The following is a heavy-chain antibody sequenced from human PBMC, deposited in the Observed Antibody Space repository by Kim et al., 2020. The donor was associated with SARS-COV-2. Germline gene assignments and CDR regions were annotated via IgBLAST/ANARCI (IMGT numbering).Heavy chain of an antibody. V-gene: IGHV3-64D*09. Sequence: GGSLRLSCSASGFTFSSYAMHWVRQAPGKGLEYVSAISSNGGSTYYADSVKGRFTISRDNSKNTLYLQMSSLRAEDTAVYYCVKAAIVVVPAATSERGPTYYYYYGMDVWGQGTTVTVSS. CDR1: GFTFSSYA. J-gene: IGHJ6*02. D-gene: IGHD2-2*01. CDR3: VKAAIVVVPAATSERGPTYYYYYGMDV. CDR2: ISSNGGST.